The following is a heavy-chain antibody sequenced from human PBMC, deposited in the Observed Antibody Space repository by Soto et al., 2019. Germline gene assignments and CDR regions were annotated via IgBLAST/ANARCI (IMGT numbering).Heavy chain of an antibody. D-gene: IGHD3-9*01. CDR1: GGSISSSSYY. J-gene: IGHJ4*02. Sequence: TLSLPCTVSGGSISSSSYYWGWIRQPPGKGLEWIGSIYYSGSTYYNPSLKSRVTISVDTSKNQFSLKLSSVTAADTAVYYCASLQWILTGYYEGFDYWGQGTLVTVSS. CDR3: ASLQWILTGYYEGFDY. CDR2: IYYSGST. V-gene: IGHV4-39*01.